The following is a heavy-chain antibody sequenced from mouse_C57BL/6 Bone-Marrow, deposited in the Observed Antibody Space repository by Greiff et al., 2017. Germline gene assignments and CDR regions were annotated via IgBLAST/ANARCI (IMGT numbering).Heavy chain of an antibody. CDR1: GFNIKDDY. V-gene: IGHV14-4*01. CDR3: TTFYCSSYLRYFDV. Sequence: EVQGVESGAELVRPGASVKLSCTASGFNIKDDYMHWVKQRPEQGLEWIGWIDPENGDTEYASKFQGKATITADTSSNTAYLQLSSLTSEDTAVYYCTTFYCSSYLRYFDVWGTGTTVTVSS. CDR2: IDPENGDT. J-gene: IGHJ1*03. D-gene: IGHD1-1*01.